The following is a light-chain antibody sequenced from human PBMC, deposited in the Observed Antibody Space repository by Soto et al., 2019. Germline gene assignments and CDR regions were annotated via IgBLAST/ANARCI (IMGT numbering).Light chain of an antibody. CDR3: SSYAGSNNV. CDR1: SSDVGGYHY. J-gene: IGLJ1*01. CDR2: EVS. V-gene: IGLV2-8*01. Sequence: QSVLTQPPSASGSPGQSVTISCTGTSSDVGGYHYVSWYQQHPGKAPKLMIYEVSKRPSGVPDRFSGSKSGNTASLTVSGLXAXXXADYYCSSYAGSNNVFGTGTKVTVL.